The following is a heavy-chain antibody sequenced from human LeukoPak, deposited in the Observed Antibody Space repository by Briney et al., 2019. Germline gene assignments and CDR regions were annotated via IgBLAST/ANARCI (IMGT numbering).Heavy chain of an antibody. CDR2: IYYSGST. CDR1: GGPISSSSYY. J-gene: IGHJ4*02. D-gene: IGHD2-2*01. Sequence: PSETLSLTCTVSGGPISSSSYYWGWIRQPPGKGLEWIGSIYYSGSTYYNPSLKSRVTISVDTSKNQFSLKLSSVTAADTAVYYCARVDCSSTSCYGWGGFDYWGQGTLVTVSS. V-gene: IGHV4-39*07. CDR3: ARVDCSSTSCYGWGGFDY.